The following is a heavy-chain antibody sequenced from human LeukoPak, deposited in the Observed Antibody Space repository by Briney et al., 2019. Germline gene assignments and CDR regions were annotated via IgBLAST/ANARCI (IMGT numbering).Heavy chain of an antibody. J-gene: IGHJ4*02. D-gene: IGHD3-3*01. CDR2: ISYDGSNK. CDR1: GFTFSSYA. CDR3: ATPSAGDFWSGPYFDY. V-gene: IGHV3-30-3*01. Sequence: PGGSLRLSCAASGFTFSSYAMHWVRQAPGKGLEWVAVISYDGSNKYYADSVKGQFTISRDNSKNTLYLQMNSLRAEDTAVYYCATPSAGDFWSGPYFDYWGQGTLVTVSS.